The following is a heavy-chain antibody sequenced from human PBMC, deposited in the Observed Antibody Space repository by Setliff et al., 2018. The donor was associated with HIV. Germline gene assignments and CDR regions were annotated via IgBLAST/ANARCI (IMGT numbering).Heavy chain of an antibody. D-gene: IGHD1-7*01. J-gene: IGHJ6*03. V-gene: IGHV3-23*01. CDR1: GFAFSSHA. Sequence: PGGSLRLSCAASGFAFSSHAMNWVRQAPGKGLEWVSAISGSGVSTYSADSVKGRFTISRDNAKNSLYLQMNSLRAEDTAVYYCARRTTGYMDVWGKGTTVTVSS. CDR3: ARRTTGYMDV. CDR2: ISGSGVST.